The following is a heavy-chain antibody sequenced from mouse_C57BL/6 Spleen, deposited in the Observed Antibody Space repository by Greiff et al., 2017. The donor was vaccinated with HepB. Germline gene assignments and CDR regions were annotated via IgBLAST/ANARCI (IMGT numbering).Heavy chain of an antibody. CDR1: GFTFSDYY. CDR3: ARDKDYGNYYAMDY. Sequence: EVKLVESEGGLVQPGSSMKLSCTASGFTFSDYYMAWVRQVPEKGLEWVANINYDGSSTYYLDSLKSRFIISRDNAKNILYLQMSSLKSEDTATYYCARDKDYGNYYAMDYWGQGTSVTVSS. CDR2: INYDGSST. V-gene: IGHV5-16*01. J-gene: IGHJ4*01. D-gene: IGHD2-1*01.